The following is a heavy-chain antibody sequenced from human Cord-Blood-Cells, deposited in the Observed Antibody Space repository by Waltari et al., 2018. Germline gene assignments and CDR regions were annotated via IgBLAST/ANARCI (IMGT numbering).Heavy chain of an antibody. Sequence: QVQLQESGPGLVKPSQTLSLTCTVSVGSISSGGYYWSGIRQHPGKGLEWIGYIYYSGSTYYNPSLKSRVTISVDTSKNQFSLKLSSVTAADTAVYYCARRGYDDAFDIWGQGTMVTVSS. CDR1: VGSISSGGYY. CDR3: ARRGYDDAFDI. V-gene: IGHV4-31*03. D-gene: IGHD5-12*01. CDR2: IYYSGST. J-gene: IGHJ3*02.